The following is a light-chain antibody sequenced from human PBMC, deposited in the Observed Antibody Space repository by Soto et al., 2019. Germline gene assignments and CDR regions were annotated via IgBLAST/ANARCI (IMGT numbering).Light chain of an antibody. Sequence: EIVLTQSPATLSLSPGETATLSCRASQSVSSLFAWYQQKPGQAPRLLIYDASNRATGIPARFSGSGSGTDFALTISGLEPEDFAVYYCQQRSNWLTFGGGTKVEI. CDR1: QSVSSL. J-gene: IGKJ4*01. CDR3: QQRSNWLT. CDR2: DAS. V-gene: IGKV3-11*01.